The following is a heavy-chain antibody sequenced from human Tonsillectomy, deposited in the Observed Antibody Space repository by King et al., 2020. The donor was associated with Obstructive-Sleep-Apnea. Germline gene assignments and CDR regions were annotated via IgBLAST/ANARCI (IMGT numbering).Heavy chain of an antibody. CDR1: GYIFTSYG. J-gene: IGHJ6*02. Sequence: VQLVESGAEVKKPGASVKVSCKASGYIFTSYGISWVRQAPGQGLERMGWISPYNDNTNYAQTAQGRVTVTTDTSTSTAYMELRNLRSDDKAVNYCARDRVCSSTSCYGVDDYYGMDVWGQGTTVTVSS. D-gene: IGHD2-2*01. CDR2: ISPYNDNT. V-gene: IGHV1-18*04. CDR3: ARDRVCSSTSCYGVDDYYGMDV.